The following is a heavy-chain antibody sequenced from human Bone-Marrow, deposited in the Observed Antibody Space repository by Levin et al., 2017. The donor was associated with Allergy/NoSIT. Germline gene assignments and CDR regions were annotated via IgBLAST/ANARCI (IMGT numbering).Heavy chain of an antibody. J-gene: IGHJ3*02. CDR2: IYYSGST. CDR1: GGSISGGGWY. Sequence: RASETLSLTCTVSGGSISGGGWYWNWIRQRPGKGLEWIGYIYYSGSTYYNPSLKSRVSMSADTSKSQFSLKLTSVTVADTAVYYCARAEYSSFWIPAFDIWGQGTMVTVSS. D-gene: IGHD6-6*01. CDR3: ARAEYSSFWIPAFDI. V-gene: IGHV4-31*03.